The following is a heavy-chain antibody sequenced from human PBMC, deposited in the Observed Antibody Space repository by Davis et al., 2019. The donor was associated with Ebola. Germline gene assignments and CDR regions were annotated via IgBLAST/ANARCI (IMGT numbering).Heavy chain of an antibody. CDR1: GGTFSSYA. CDR2: IIPIFGTA. J-gene: IGHJ6*02. CDR3: ARGTPKSIVATITHYYYGMDV. D-gene: IGHD5-12*01. V-gene: IGHV1-69*13. Sequence: AASVKVSCKASGGTFSSYAISWVRQAPGQGLEWMGGIIPIFGTANYAQKFQGRVTITADESTSTAYMELSSLRSEDTAVYYCARGTPKSIVATITHYYYGMDVWGQGTTVTVSS.